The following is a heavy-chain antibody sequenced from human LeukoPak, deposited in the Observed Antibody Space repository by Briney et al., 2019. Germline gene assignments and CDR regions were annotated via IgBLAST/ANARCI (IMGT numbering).Heavy chain of an antibody. CDR1: EFTFSSYG. V-gene: IGHV3-30*18. J-gene: IGHJ4*01. Sequence: QPGRSLRLPCAASEFTFSSYGMHWVRQAPGKGLEWVAVISYDGSNQYYADTVKGRFTISRDNSKNTLYLQMNSLRAEDTAVYYCAKDRLGALYYYGSSGYYRFDYWGQGTLVTVSS. CDR2: ISYDGSNQ. CDR3: AKDRLGALYYYGSSGYYRFDY. D-gene: IGHD3-22*01.